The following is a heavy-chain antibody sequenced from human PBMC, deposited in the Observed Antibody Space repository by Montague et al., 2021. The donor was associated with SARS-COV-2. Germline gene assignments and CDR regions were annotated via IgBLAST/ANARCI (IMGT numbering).Heavy chain of an antibody. CDR3: AHRRGLLLSDAFQN. Sequence: PALVKPTQTLTLTCTFSGFPLSTSGVGVGWIRQPPGKALEWLALIYWDDDKRYSPSLKSRLTITKDTSKNQVVLTMTNMDPVDTATYYCAHRRGLLLSDAFQNWGQGTMVSVSS. CDR2: IYWDDDK. D-gene: IGHD1-26*01. J-gene: IGHJ3*02. CDR1: GFPLSTSGVG. V-gene: IGHV2-5*02.